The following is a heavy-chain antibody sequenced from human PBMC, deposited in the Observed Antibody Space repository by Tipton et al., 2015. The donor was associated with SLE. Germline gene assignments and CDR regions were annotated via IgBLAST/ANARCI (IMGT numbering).Heavy chain of an antibody. D-gene: IGHD3-9*01. Sequence: TLSLTCTVSSGSISSHYWSWIRQPPGKGLEWIGSIYYSGSTYYNPSLKSRVTISVDTSKNQFSLKLSSVTAADTAVYYCARERKKDILTGYGVFDYWGQGTLVTVSS. CDR2: IYYSGST. V-gene: IGHV4-59*11. CDR3: ARERKKDILTGYGVFDY. CDR1: SGSISSHY. J-gene: IGHJ4*02.